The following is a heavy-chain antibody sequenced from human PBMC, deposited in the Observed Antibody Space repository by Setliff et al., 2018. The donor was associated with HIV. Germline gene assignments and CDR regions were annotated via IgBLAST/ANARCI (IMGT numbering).Heavy chain of an antibody. Sequence: ASVKVSCKASGYTFTSYGISWVRQAPGQGLEWMGWISAYNGNTNYAQKLQGRVTMTTDTSTSTAYMELRSLRSDDTAVYYRARDLGFDYYDSSGYFDLWGRGTLVTVSS. V-gene: IGHV1-18*01. D-gene: IGHD3-22*01. CDR3: ARDLGFDYYDSSGYFDL. CDR2: ISAYNGNT. J-gene: IGHJ2*01. CDR1: GYTFTSYG.